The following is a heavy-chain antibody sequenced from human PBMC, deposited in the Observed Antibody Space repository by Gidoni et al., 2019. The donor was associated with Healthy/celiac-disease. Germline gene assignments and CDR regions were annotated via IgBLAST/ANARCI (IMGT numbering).Heavy chain of an antibody. CDR3: AHATDSSSWSNPFDY. CDR1: GLSLSTSGVG. D-gene: IGHD6-13*01. Sequence: QITLKESGPTLVKPTQPLTLTGTFSGLSLSTSGVGVGLIRQPPGKALGWLALIYWDDDKRYSPSLKSRLTITKDTSKNQVVLTMTNMDPVDTATYYCAHATDSSSWSNPFDYWGQGTLVTVSS. J-gene: IGHJ4*02. CDR2: IYWDDDK. V-gene: IGHV2-5*02.